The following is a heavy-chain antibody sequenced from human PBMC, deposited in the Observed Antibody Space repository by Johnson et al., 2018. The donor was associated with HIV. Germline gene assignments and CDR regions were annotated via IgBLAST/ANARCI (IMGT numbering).Heavy chain of an antibody. J-gene: IGHJ3*01. CDR1: GFTFSSYA. CDR2: ISYDGSNK. D-gene: IGHD1-26*01. Sequence: QVQLVESGGGVVRPGGSLRLSCAASGFTFSSYAMSWVRQAPGKGLEWVAVISYDGSNKYYADSVRGRFTISRDNSKNTLYLQMNSLRDEDTVVYYCARDGHGIWENAAFDVWGQGTMVTVSS. CDR3: ARDGHGIWENAAFDV. V-gene: IGHV3-30*04.